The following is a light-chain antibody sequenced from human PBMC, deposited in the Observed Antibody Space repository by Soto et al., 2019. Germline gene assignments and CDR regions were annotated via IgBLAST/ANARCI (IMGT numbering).Light chain of an antibody. CDR2: AAS. CDR3: QQSYSTPIT. Sequence: DIQMTQSPSSLSASVGEIVTITCRASQSISSYLNWYQQKKGKAPKLLIYAASSLQSGVPSRFSGSGYGTDFNLTISSLQTEDFATYYCQQSYSTPITFGQGTRLEIK. J-gene: IGKJ5*01. CDR1: QSISSY. V-gene: IGKV1-39*01.